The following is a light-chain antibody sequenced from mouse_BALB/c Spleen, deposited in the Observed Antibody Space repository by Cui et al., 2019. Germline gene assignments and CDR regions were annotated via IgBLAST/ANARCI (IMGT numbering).Light chain of an antibody. V-gene: IGKV4-59*01. J-gene: IGKJ4*01. Sequence: QIVLTQPPAIMSASPGEKVTMTCSASSSVSYMHWYQQKSGTSPKRWIYDTSKLASGVPARFSGSGSGTSYSLTISSMEAEDAATYYCQQWSSNPPTFGSGTKLEIK. CDR3: QQWSSNPPT. CDR2: DTS. CDR1: SSVSY.